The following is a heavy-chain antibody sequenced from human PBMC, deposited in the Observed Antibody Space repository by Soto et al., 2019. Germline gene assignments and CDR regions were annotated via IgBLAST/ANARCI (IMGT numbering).Heavy chain of an antibody. CDR3: AGHPRFATVDYYYGMDV. CDR1: GYSFTSYW. CDR2: IYPGDSDT. J-gene: IGHJ6*02. Sequence: PGESLKISCKGSGYSFTSYWIGWVRQMPGKGLEWMGIIYPGDSDTRYSPSFQGQVTISADKSISTAYLQWSSPKASDTAMYYCAGHPRFATVDYYYGMDVWGQGTMVTVSS. V-gene: IGHV5-51*01. D-gene: IGHD3-16*01.